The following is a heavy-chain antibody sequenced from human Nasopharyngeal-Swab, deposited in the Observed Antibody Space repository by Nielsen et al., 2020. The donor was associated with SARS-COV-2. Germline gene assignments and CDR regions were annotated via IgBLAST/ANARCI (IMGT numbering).Heavy chain of an antibody. CDR1: GGSVSSGSYY. V-gene: IGHV4-61*01. J-gene: IGHJ4*02. CDR3: ARVTPEPDGDFDY. D-gene: IGHD1-14*01. CDR2: IYYST. Sequence: SETLSLTCTVSGGSVSSGSYYWSWIRQPPGKGLEWIGYIYYSTDYNPSLKSRVTISVDTSKNQFSLKLSSVTAADTAVYYCARVTPEPDGDFDYWGQGTLVTVSS.